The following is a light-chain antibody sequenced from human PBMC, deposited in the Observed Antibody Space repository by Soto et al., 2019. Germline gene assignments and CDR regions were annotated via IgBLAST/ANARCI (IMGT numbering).Light chain of an antibody. CDR2: GAS. V-gene: IGKV1-9*01. J-gene: IGKJ3*01. CDR3: QQLSSYPLT. Sequence: DIQLTQSPSFLSASVGDRVTITCRASQVISSSLDWYQQKPGKAPNLLIYGASTLQSGVPSTFSGTRSGTEFTLTISSLQPEDVATYYCQQLSSYPLTFGPGTTVDIK. CDR1: QVISSS.